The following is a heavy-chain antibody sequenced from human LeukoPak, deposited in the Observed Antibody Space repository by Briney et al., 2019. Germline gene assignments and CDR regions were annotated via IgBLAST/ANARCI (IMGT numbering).Heavy chain of an antibody. CDR3: AKESLTGDFDY. D-gene: IGHD7-27*01. CDR1: GGTFSSYA. J-gene: IGHJ4*02. CDR2: IIPIFGTA. Sequence: ASVKVSCKASGGTFSSYAISWVRQAPGQGLEWMGRIIPIFGTANYAQKFQGRVTITTDESTSTAYMELSRLRSDDTAVYYCAKESLTGDFDYWGQGTLVTVSS. V-gene: IGHV1-69*05.